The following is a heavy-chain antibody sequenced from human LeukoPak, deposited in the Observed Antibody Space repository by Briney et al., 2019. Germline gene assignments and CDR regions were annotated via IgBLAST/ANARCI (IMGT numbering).Heavy chain of an antibody. D-gene: IGHD5-12*01. Sequence: GASVKVSCKASGYTFTGYYMHWVRQAPGQGLEWMGWINPNSGGTNSAQKFQGRVTMTRDTSISTAYMERSSLRSEDTAVYYCARPGYGGYDSAPFDYWGQGTLVTVSS. CDR2: INPNSGGT. CDR3: ARPGYGGYDSAPFDY. J-gene: IGHJ4*02. CDR1: GYTFTGYY. V-gene: IGHV1-2*02.